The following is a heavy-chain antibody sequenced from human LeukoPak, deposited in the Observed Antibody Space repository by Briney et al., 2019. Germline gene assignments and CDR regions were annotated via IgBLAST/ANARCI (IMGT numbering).Heavy chain of an antibody. CDR1: GSAFNDFA. CDR3: AKSSIMFAAGRLGSIDF. V-gene: IGHV3-30*02. D-gene: IGHD6-25*01. Sequence: PGGSLRLSCAASGSAFNDFAMYWVRQAPGKGLDWVALIRRDGSHKYYAHSIKGRFTISRDNSKNTLYLQMSSLRAEDTAVYYCAKSSIMFAAGRLGSIDFWGQGTLVTVSS. J-gene: IGHJ4*02. CDR2: IRRDGSHK.